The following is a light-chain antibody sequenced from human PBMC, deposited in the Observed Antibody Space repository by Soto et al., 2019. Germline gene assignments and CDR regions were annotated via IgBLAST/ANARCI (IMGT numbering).Light chain of an antibody. V-gene: IGKV4-1*01. CDR2: WAS. CDR1: QSVLYSSTNRNY. J-gene: IGKJ4*01. CDR3: QQFYTTPLT. Sequence: DIVMTQSPDSLAVPLGERASINCSSSQSVLYSSTNRNYLTWYQQKPGHPPKLLIYWASTRESGVPDRFSGSGSGTDFTLTISSLQTEDVAVYYCQQFYTTPLTFGGGTKVEIK.